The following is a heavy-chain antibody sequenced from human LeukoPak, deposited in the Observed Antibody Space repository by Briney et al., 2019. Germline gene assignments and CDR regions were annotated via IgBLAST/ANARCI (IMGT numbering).Heavy chain of an antibody. CDR3: ARDRHYDILTGYPSDAFDI. CDR1: GFTFSSYS. D-gene: IGHD3-9*01. V-gene: IGHV3-21*01. Sequence: GGSLRLSCAASGFTFSSYSMNWVRQAPGKGLEWVSSISSSSSYIYYADSVKGRFTISRDNAKNSLYLQMNSLRAEDTAVYYCARDRHYDILTGYPSDAFDIWGQGTMVTVSS. CDR2: ISSSSSYI. J-gene: IGHJ3*02.